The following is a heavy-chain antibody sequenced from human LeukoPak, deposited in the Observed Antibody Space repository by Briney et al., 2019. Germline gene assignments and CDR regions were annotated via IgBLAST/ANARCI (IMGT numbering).Heavy chain of an antibody. CDR1: GGSFSGYY. CDR2: INHSGST. Sequence: SETLSLTCAVYGGSFSGYYWSWIRQPPGKGLEWIGEINHSGSTNYNPSLKSRVTISVDKSKNQFSLKLSSVTAADTAVYYCARVSSSGPNFDYWGQGTLVTVSS. CDR3: ARVSSSGPNFDY. J-gene: IGHJ4*02. V-gene: IGHV4-34*01. D-gene: IGHD6-19*01.